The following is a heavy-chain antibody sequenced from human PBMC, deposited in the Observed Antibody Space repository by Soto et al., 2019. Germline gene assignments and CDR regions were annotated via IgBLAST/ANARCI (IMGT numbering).Heavy chain of an antibody. V-gene: IGHV3-7*02. Sequence: EMQLVESGGALVQPGGSLRLSCAASGFTFSSSWMAWVRQAPGKGLEWVANINPEGSAEYYVDSVKGRFTISRDNAKNSLSLQMNSLRLEDTALYYCARHGVWCFDFWGQGTLVSISS. D-gene: IGHD2-8*02. CDR2: INPEGSAE. CDR3: ARHGVWCFDF. CDR1: GFTFSSSW. J-gene: IGHJ4*02.